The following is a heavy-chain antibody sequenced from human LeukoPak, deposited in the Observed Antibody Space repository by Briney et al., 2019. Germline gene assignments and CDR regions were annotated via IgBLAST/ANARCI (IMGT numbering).Heavy chain of an antibody. CDR1: GGSISSYY. V-gene: IGHV4-59*12. CDR3: ARAYYDILTGYHFDI. CDR2: IYHSGST. J-gene: IGHJ3*02. D-gene: IGHD3-9*01. Sequence: KPSETLSLTCTVSGGSISSYYWSWIRQPPGKGLEWIGYIYHSGSTYYNPSLKSRVTISVDRSKNQFSLKLSSVTAADTAVYYCARAYYDILTGYHFDIWGQGTMVTVSS.